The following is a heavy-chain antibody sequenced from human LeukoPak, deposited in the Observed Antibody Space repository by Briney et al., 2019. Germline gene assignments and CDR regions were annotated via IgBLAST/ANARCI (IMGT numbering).Heavy chain of an antibody. J-gene: IGHJ6*02. CDR1: GGSISSYY. Sequence: SETLSLTCTVSGGSISSYYWSWIRQPPGKGLEWIEYIYYSGSTNYNPSLKSRVTISVDTSKNQFSLKLSSVTAADTAVYYCARHMERIAVAGTYFYYYGMDVWGQGTTVTVSS. CDR3: ARHMERIAVAGTYFYYYGMDV. V-gene: IGHV4-59*08. CDR2: IYYSGST. D-gene: IGHD6-19*01.